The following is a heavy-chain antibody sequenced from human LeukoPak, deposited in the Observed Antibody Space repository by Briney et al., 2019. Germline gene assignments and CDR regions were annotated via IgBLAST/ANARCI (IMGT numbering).Heavy chain of an antibody. V-gene: IGHV1-2*02. J-gene: IGHJ3*02. D-gene: IGHD6-13*01. CDR1: GGTFSSYA. CDR3: ARTQDFLLIAADWSI. CDR2: INPNSGGT. Sequence: ASVKVSCKASGGTFSSYAISWVRQAPGQGLEWVGRINPNSGGTNYAQKFQGRVTMTRDTSISTAYMELSRLRSDDTAVYYCARTQDFLLIAADWSIWGQGTMVTVSS.